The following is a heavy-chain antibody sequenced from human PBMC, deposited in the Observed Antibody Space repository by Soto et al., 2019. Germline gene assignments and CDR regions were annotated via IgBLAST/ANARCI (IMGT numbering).Heavy chain of an antibody. V-gene: IGHV3-30-3*01. J-gene: IGHJ4*02. Sequence: QVQLVESGGGVVQPGRSLRLSCAASGFTFSSYAMHWVRQAPGKGLEWVAVISYDGSNKYYADSVKGRFTISRDNSKNTLYLQMNSLRAEDTAVYYCAREGGTSDYYDSSGYYYALDYWGQGTLVTVSS. CDR1: GFTFSSYA. CDR2: ISYDGSNK. CDR3: AREGGTSDYYDSSGYYYALDY. D-gene: IGHD3-22*01.